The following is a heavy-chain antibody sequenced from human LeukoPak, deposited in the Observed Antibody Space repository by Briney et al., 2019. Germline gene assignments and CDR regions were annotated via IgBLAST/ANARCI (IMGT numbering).Heavy chain of an antibody. CDR1: GFTVSSTH. V-gene: IGHV3-66*01. J-gene: IGHJ4*02. CDR2: IYSGGAA. CDR3: ARVAVAYFDY. Sequence: GGSLRLSCAAPGFTVSSTHMGWVRQAPGKGLEWVSVIYSGGAAYYPDSVKGRFTISRDLSKNTLYLQMNDLRAEDTAVYYCARVAVAYFDYWGQGTLVTVSS. D-gene: IGHD6-19*01.